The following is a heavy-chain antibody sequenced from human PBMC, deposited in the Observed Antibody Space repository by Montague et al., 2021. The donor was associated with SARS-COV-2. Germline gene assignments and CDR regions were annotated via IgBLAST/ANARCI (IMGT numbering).Heavy chain of an antibody. CDR3: ASPTYYYDSSGSDAFDI. D-gene: IGHD3-22*01. CDR2: IYYSGST. Sequence: SETLSLTCTVSGGSISSSSYYWGWIRQPPGKGLEWIGSIYYSGSTHYNPSLKSRVTISVDTSKNQFSLKLSSVTAADTAVYYCASPTYYYDSSGSDAFDIWGQGTMVTASS. J-gene: IGHJ3*02. CDR1: GGSISSSSYY. V-gene: IGHV4-39*01.